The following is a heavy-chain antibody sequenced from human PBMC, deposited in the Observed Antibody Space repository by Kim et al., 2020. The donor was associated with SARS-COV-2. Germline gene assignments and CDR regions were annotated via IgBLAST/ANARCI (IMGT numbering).Heavy chain of an antibody. CDR1: GYTLTELS. V-gene: IGHV1-24*01. D-gene: IGHD2-15*01. Sequence: ASVKVSCEVSGYTLTELSMHWVRQAPGKGLEWMGGFDPEDGETIYAQKFQGRVTMTEDTSTDTAYMELSSLRSEDTAVYYCATAPGYCSGGSCYGWFDPWGQGTLVTVSS. CDR3: ATAPGYCSGGSCYGWFDP. J-gene: IGHJ5*02. CDR2: FDPEDGET.